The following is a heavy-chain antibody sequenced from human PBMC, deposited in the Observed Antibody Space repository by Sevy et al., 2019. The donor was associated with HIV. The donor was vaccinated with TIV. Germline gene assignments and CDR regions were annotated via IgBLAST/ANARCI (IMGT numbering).Heavy chain of an antibody. Sequence: QLGGPLRLSCAASGFSYSSYGMHWVRQAPGKGLEWVAYIQYDGSNKDYADSVKGRFTISRDNSKNTLDLQMNSLRVEDTAVYYCVKEGGGEGGDHWGQGTLVTVSS. CDR1: GFSYSSYG. D-gene: IGHD2-21*01. CDR3: VKEGGGEGGDH. CDR2: IQYDGSNK. J-gene: IGHJ4*02. V-gene: IGHV3-30*02.